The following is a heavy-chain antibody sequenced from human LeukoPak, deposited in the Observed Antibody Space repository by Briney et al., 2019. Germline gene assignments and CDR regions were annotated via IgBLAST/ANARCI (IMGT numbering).Heavy chain of an antibody. J-gene: IGHJ4*02. CDR1: GYTFTSYA. V-gene: IGHV7-4-1*02. CDR3: GRDPKLGIRGYTYGYIDS. Sequence: ASGKVSCETSGYTFTSYAISWGRQSPGQGLEGMGWFNTNTGNPTYAQGFAGRYVFSLDTSVSTASLQISGLKADDTAVYYCGRDPKLGIRGYTYGYIDSWGQGTLVIVSS. D-gene: IGHD5-18*01. CDR2: FNTNTGNP.